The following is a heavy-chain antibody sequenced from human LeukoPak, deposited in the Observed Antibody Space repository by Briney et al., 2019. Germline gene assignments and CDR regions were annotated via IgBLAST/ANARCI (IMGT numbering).Heavy chain of an antibody. CDR2: IKKGGSEK. J-gene: IGHJ4*02. Sequence: XXPXXGXXXVANIKKGGSEKYYADSVKGRFTISRDNAKNSLYLQMNSLRAEDTAVYYCAILRGDYYFDYWGQGTLVTVSS. CDR3: AILRGDYYFDY. V-gene: IGHV3-7*03. D-gene: IGHD4-17*01.